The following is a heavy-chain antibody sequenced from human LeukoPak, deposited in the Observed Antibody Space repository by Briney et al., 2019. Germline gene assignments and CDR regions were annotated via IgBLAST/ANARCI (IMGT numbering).Heavy chain of an antibody. CDR1: GYTFTSYY. J-gene: IGHJ5*02. CDR2: INPSGGST. CDR3: ARAYYDSSGYHHNWFDP. Sequence: ASVKVSCKASGYTFTSYYMHWVRQAPGQGLEWMGIINPSGGSTSHAQKFQGRVTMTRDTSTSTVYMELSSLRSEDTAVYYCARAYYDSSGYHHNWFDPWGQGTLVTVSS. D-gene: IGHD3-22*01. V-gene: IGHV1-46*01.